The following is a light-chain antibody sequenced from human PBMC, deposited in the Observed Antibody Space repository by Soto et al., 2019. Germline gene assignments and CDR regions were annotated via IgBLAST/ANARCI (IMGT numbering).Light chain of an antibody. Sequence: QSALTQPASVSGSPGQSNTISCTGTSSDVGGYNYVSWYQQHPGKAPKLLIYEFSNRHSGVSNRCSGSKSGNTASLTISGLQAEDEADYYFSSYTSSSALYVFGTGTKVTVL. CDR3: SSYTSSSALYV. J-gene: IGLJ1*01. V-gene: IGLV2-14*01. CDR2: EFS. CDR1: SSDVGGYNY.